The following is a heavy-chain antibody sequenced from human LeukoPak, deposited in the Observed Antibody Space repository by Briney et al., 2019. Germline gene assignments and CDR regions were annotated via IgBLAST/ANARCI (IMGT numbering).Heavy chain of an antibody. CDR2: ISSSGSTI. V-gene: IGHV3-48*03. Sequence: PGGSLRLSCAASGFTFSSYEMNWVRQAPGKGLEWVSYISSSGSTIYYAGSVKGRFTISRDNAKNSLYLQMNSLRAEDTAVYYCAREARLRYFDWSGQGTLVTVSS. CDR3: AREARLRYFDW. CDR1: GFTFSSYE. J-gene: IGHJ4*02. D-gene: IGHD3-9*01.